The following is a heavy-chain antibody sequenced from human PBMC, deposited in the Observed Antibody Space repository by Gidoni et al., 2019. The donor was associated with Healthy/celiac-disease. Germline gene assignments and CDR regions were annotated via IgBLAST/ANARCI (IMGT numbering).Heavy chain of an antibody. Sequence: QLQLVQSVAEVKKPGASVKVSFKASGYTFTSYYMHWVRQTPGQGLEWMGWITPNSGGTNYAQKFQGRFTMTRDTSISTAYMELSRLRSDDTAVYYCARARGLDYWGQGTLVTVSS. CDR2: ITPNSGGT. J-gene: IGHJ4*02. CDR3: ARARGLDY. V-gene: IGHV1-2*02. CDR1: GYTFTSYY.